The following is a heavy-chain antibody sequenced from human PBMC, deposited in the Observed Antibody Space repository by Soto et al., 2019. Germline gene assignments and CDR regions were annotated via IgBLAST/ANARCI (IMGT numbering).Heavy chain of an antibody. V-gene: IGHV1-46*01. CDR3: ARDVYYDIFTGSYTAGYYYGMAV. CDR2: INPSGGST. Sequence: QVQLVQSGAEVKKPGASVKVSCKASGYTFTSYYMHWVRQAPGQGLEWMGIINPSGGSTSYAQKFQGRVTMTRDTSTSTVYMELSSLRSEDTAVYYCARDVYYDIFTGSYTAGYYYGMAVWGQGTTVTVSS. CDR1: GYTFTSYY. D-gene: IGHD3-9*01. J-gene: IGHJ6*02.